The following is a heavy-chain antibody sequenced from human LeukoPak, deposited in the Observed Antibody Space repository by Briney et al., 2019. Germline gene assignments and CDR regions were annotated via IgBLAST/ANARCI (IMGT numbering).Heavy chain of an antibody. CDR3: ARDLRTIPFDY. V-gene: IGHV3-21*01. J-gene: IGHJ4*02. CDR1: GFTFSSYS. D-gene: IGHD1-1*01. CDR2: INSSSSYI. Sequence: GGSLRLSCAASGFTFSSYSMNWVRQAPGKGLEWVSSINSSSSYIYYADSVKGRFTISRDNAKNSLYLQMNSLRAEDTAVYYCARDLRTIPFDYWGQGTLVTVSS.